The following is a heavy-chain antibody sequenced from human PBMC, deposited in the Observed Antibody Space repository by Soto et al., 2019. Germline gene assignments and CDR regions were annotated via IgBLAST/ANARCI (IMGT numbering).Heavy chain of an antibody. CDR2: IYHSGST. CDR3: ASGITMVRGVTFDY. CDR1: GGSIGSSNG. Sequence: SETLSLTCAVSGGSIGSSNGWSWVRQPPGKGLEWIGEIYHSGSTNYNPSLKSRVTISVDKSKNQCSLKLSSVTAADTAVYYCASGITMVRGVTFDYWGQGTLVTVSS. D-gene: IGHD3-10*01. V-gene: IGHV4-4*02. J-gene: IGHJ4*02.